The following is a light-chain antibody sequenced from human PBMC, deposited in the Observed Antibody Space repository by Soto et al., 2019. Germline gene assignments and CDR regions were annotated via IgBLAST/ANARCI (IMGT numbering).Light chain of an antibody. CDR1: SGHSSYI. CDR3: ETWDSNTRV. V-gene: IGLV4-60*02. Sequence: QLVLTQSSSASASLGSSVKLTCTLSSGHSSYIIAWHQQQPGKAPRYLMKLEGSGSYNKGSGVPDRFSGSSSGADRYLTISNLHFDDEPDYYCETWDSNTRVFGTGTKLTVL. J-gene: IGLJ1*01. CDR2: LEGSGSY.